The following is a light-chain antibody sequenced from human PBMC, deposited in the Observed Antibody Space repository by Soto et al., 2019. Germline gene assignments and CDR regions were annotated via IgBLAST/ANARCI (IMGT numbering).Light chain of an antibody. Sequence: EIVLTQSPATLSLSPGERATLSCRASQSVSSYLAWYQQKPGQAPRLLIYDASNSATGIPARFSGSGSGTDFTLTISSLEPEDFAFYYCQQRSNWLYTFGQGTKLEIK. CDR1: QSVSSY. V-gene: IGKV3-11*01. CDR2: DAS. CDR3: QQRSNWLYT. J-gene: IGKJ2*01.